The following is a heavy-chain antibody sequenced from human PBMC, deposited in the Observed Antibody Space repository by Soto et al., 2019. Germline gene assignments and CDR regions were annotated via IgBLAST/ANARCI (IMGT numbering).Heavy chain of an antibody. V-gene: IGHV3-9*01. CDR2: VSWNSGSI. Sequence: SLTISCAASGFTFDDFAMHWVRQAPGKGLEWVSSVSWNSGSIGYADSVKDRFTISRDNAKNSLYLQMNSLRPEDTALYYCARDRYQLPGYSYYYFMDVWGKGTTVTVSS. J-gene: IGHJ6*03. D-gene: IGHD2-2*01. CDR1: GFTFDDFA. CDR3: ARDRYQLPGYSYYYFMDV.